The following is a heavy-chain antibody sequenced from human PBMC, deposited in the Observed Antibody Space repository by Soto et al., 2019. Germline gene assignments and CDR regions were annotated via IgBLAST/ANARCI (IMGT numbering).Heavy chain of an antibody. CDR2: IKSDGRSA. CDR3: ARGPSTAVPDY. V-gene: IGHV3-74*01. Sequence: GGSLRLSCAASGFTFSNYWMHWVRQAPGKGLVWVSRIKSDGRSASYADSVKGRFTISRDNAKNTLYLQMNSLRADDTAVYYCARGPSTAVPDYWGQGTLVTVSS. J-gene: IGHJ4*02. D-gene: IGHD6-13*01. CDR1: GFTFSNYW.